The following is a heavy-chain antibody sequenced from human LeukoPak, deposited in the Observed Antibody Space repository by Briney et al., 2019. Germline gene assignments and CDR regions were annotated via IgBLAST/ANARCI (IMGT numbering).Heavy chain of an antibody. D-gene: IGHD1-1*01. CDR3: ARVSGRLERQSDLDY. Sequence: PGGSLRLSCAASGFTFASYSMNWVRQAPGKGLEWVSSISGDSTYIYNAGSVKGRFTISRDNAQASLYLQMISMRADDTAVYYCARVSGRLERQSDLDYWGQGTLVIVSS. J-gene: IGHJ4*02. V-gene: IGHV3-21*01. CDR2: ISGDSTYI. CDR1: GFTFASYS.